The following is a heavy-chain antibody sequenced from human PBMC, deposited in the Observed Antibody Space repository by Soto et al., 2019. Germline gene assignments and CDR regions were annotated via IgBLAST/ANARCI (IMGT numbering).Heavy chain of an antibody. J-gene: IGHJ6*02. CDR1: GDSVSSNSAA. D-gene: IGHD6-13*01. CDR3: ARDLGAAAGRGGKYGNYYYGMDV. V-gene: IGHV6-1*01. CDR2: TYYRSKWYN. Sequence: PSQTLSLTCAISGDSVSSNSAAWNWIRQSPSRSLEWLGRTYYRSKWYNDYAVSVKSRITINPDTSKNQFSLQLNSVTPEDTAVYYCARDLGAAAGRGGKYGNYYYGMDVWGQGTTVTVSS.